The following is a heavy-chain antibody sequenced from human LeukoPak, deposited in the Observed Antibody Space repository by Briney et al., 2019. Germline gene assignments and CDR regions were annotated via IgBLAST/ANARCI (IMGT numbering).Heavy chain of an antibody. J-gene: IGHJ5*02. CDR2: VYYSGIT. V-gene: IGHV4-59*08. CDR1: GDSISSYY. D-gene: IGHD3-3*01. Sequence: PSETLSLTGSASGDSISSYYWSWIRQPPGKGLEWIGYVYYSGITNYNPSLKSRVTISLDTSKKQFSLKLSSVTAADTAVYYCARSGGYYNWFDPWGQGTLVTVSS. CDR3: ARSGGYYNWFDP.